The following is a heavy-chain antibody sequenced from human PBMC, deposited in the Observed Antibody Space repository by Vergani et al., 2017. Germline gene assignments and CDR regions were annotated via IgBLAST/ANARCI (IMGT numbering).Heavy chain of an antibody. D-gene: IGHD4-17*01. Sequence: VQLVESGGGLEQPGGSLRLSCAASGFTFSDYYMSWIRQAPGKGLEWVSYISSSGSTIYYADSVKGRFTISRDNAKNSLYLQMNSLRAEDTAVYYCARVPAYEGDYGDYGEGYYGMDVWGQGTTVTVSS. V-gene: IGHV3-11*04. CDR1: GFTFSDYY. J-gene: IGHJ6*02. CDR2: ISSSGSTI. CDR3: ARVPAYEGDYGDYGEGYYGMDV.